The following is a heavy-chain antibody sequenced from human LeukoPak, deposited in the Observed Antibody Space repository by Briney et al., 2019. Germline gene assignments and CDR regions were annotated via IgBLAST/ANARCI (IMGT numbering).Heavy chain of an antibody. J-gene: IGHJ1*01. CDR3: ASVVRLLFQH. V-gene: IGHV4-38-2*02. Sequence: SETLSLTCTVSGYSISSGYYWGWIRQPPGKGLEWIGSIYHSGSTYYNPSLKSRVTISVDTSKNQISLKLSSVTAADTAVYYCASVVRLLFQHWGQGTLVTVSS. D-gene: IGHD2-15*01. CDR2: IYHSGST. CDR1: GYSISSGYY.